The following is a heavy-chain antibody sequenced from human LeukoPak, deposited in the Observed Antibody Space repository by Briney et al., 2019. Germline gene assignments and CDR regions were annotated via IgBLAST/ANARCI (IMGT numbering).Heavy chain of an antibody. Sequence: VASVKVSCTASGYTFTSYDINWVRQATGQGLEWMGWMNPNSGNTGYAQKFQGRVTMTRNTSISTAYMELSSLRSEDTAVYYCARGDFVVVITRVVYYFDYWGQGTLVTVSS. D-gene: IGHD3-22*01. V-gene: IGHV1-8*01. CDR3: ARGDFVVVITRVVYYFDY. J-gene: IGHJ4*02. CDR2: MNPNSGNT. CDR1: GYTFTSYD.